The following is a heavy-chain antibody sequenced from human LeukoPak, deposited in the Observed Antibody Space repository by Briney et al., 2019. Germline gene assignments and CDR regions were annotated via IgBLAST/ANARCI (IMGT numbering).Heavy chain of an antibody. D-gene: IGHD2-21*02. CDR1: GGSFSGYY. V-gene: IGHV4-34*01. J-gene: IGHJ3*02. Sequence: SETLSLTCAVYGGSFSGYYWSWIRQPPGKGPEGIGEINHSGSTNYNPSLNSRVTIPVDTSNNQFPLKLSSETATDTAAYYCAMCGGDFGGAFDIWGQGTMVTVSS. CDR2: INHSGST. CDR3: AMCGGDFGGAFDI.